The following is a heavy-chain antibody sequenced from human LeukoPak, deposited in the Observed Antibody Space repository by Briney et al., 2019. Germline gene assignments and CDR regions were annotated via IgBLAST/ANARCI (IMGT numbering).Heavy chain of an antibody. CDR3: ARDQRKELWLGLLDY. D-gene: IGHD6-19*01. CDR1: EFTFSSHA. V-gene: IGHV3-30*04. Sequence: GGSLRLSCAASEFTFSSHAMHWVRQAPGKGLEWVAVISNDGNNEYYAASVKRRFTISRDNSKNTLYLQMNSLRGEDTAVYYSARDQRKELWLGLLDYWGQGTLVTVSS. J-gene: IGHJ4*02. CDR2: ISNDGNNE.